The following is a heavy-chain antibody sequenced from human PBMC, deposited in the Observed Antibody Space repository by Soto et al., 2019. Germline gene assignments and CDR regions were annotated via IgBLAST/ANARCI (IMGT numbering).Heavy chain of an antibody. D-gene: IGHD2-2*01. V-gene: IGHV1-46*01. CDR2: INPSGGST. J-gene: IGHJ5*02. Sequence: ASVKVSCKASGYTFTSYAMHWARQAPGQGLEWMGIINPSGGSTSYAQKFQGRVTMTRDTSTSTVYMELSSLRSEDTAVYYCARAGICISTSCYFSPWGQGTLVTVSS. CDR3: ARAGICISTSCYFSP. CDR1: GYTFTSYA.